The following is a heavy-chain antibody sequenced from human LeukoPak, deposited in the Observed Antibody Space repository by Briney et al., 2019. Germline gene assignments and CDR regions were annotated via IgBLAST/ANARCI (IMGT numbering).Heavy chain of an antibody. CDR3: AREKIAAAAPTPDY. J-gene: IGHJ4*02. CDR2: IYYSGST. CDR1: GDSISSSSYY. Sequence: PSETLSLTCTVSGDSISSSSYYWGWIRQPPGKGLEWIGSIYYSGSTYYNPSLKSRVTISVDTSKNQFSLKLSSVTAADTAVYYCAREKIAAAAPTPDYWGQGTLVTVSS. D-gene: IGHD6-13*01. V-gene: IGHV4-39*02.